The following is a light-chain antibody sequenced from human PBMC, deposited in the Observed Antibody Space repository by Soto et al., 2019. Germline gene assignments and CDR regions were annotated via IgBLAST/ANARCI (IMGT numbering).Light chain of an antibody. Sequence: EIVLTQSPGTLSLSPGERATLSCRASQSVSSSYLAWYQQKPGQAPRLLIYGASYRATGVPLRFSGSGSGTDFTLTISSLESGDSAIYYCQQRSDWPPITFGQGTRLQIK. CDR1: QSVSSSY. CDR3: QQRSDWPPIT. J-gene: IGKJ5*01. V-gene: IGKV3D-20*02. CDR2: GAS.